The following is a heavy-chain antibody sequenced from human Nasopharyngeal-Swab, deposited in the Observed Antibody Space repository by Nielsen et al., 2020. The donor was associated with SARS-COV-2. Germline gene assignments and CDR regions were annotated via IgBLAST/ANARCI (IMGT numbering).Heavy chain of an antibody. CDR3: TRGPGNGGVWASDY. CDR1: GFTFRDYG. CDR2: ISSTPYGGTT. Sequence: GESLKISCATSGFTFRDYGLGWFRQAPGKGLEWVGFISSTPYGGTTEYGSSAKGRFTISKDDLNSIVYLEMNSLKIEDTALYYCTRGPGNGGVWASDYWGHGTLVTVSS. J-gene: IGHJ4*01. D-gene: IGHD2-21*02. V-gene: IGHV3-49*03.